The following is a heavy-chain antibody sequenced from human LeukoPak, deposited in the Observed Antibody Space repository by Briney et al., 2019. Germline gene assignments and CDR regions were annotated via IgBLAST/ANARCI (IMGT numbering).Heavy chain of an antibody. V-gene: IGHV4-59*11. D-gene: IGHD5-18*01. J-gene: IGHJ4*02. CDR1: GGSMNSHY. Sequence: PSETLSLTCTVSGGSMNSHYWSWIRQPPGKGLEWIGYMLDTVTTKDNPSLKSRFTLSADTSKNQFSLRLTSVTAADTAVYYCATIKRGNIDGYFDFWGQGILVIVSS. CDR3: ATIKRGNIDGYFDF. CDR2: MLDTVTT.